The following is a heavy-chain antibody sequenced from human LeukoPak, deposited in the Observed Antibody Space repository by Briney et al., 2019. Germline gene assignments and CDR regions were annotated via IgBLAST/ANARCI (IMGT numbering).Heavy chain of an antibody. D-gene: IGHD5-12*01. CDR1: GGSVSSGSYD. CDR3: ARTSGYDYSFDY. Sequence: SETLSLTCTVSGGSVSSGSYDWGWIRQPPGKGLEWIGYIYYSGSTNYNPSLKSRITISVDTSKNQFSLKLSSVTAADTAVYYCARTSGYDYSFDYWGQGTLVTVSS. V-gene: IGHV4-61*01. J-gene: IGHJ4*02. CDR2: IYYSGST.